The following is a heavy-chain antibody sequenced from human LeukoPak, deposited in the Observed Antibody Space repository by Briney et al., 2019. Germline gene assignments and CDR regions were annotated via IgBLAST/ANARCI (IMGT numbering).Heavy chain of an antibody. CDR1: GFTFSSYS. V-gene: IGHV3-21*01. CDR2: ISSSSSYI. Sequence: MAGGSLRLSCAASGFTFSSYSMNWVRQAPGKGLEWVSSISSSSSYIYYADSVKGRFTISRDNAKNSLYLQLNSLRAEDTAVYCCARGVGYCSGGSCYPPSGLYYGMDVWGQETTVTVSS. J-gene: IGHJ6*02. D-gene: IGHD2-15*01. CDR3: ARGVGYCSGGSCYPPSGLYYGMDV.